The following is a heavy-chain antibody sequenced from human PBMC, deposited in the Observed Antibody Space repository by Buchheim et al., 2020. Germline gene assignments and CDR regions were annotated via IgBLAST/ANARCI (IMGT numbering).Heavy chain of an antibody. J-gene: IGHJ4*02. CDR3: ALTSPAAGIFDY. V-gene: IGHV3-33*03. D-gene: IGHD6-13*01. CDR1: GFTFNAYG. CDR2: IWYDGSNK. Sequence: QVQLVESGGGVVQPGRSLTLSCAASGFTFNAYGMHWVRQAPGKGPEWVAVIWYDGSNKYYADSVKGRFTISRDNAKNSLYLQMNSLRAEDTAVYYCALTSPAAGIFDYWGQGTL.